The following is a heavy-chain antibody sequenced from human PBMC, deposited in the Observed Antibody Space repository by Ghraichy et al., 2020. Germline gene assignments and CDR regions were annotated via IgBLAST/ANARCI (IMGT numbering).Heavy chain of an antibody. CDR2: IHYSGDT. Sequence: SETLSLTCTVSGDSISTDTYYWGWIRQPPGKGLEWIGIIHYSGDTYYSPSLKSQLTISVDTSTNELSLKLASVTATDTATYYCARHHSDSYHYYYMDVWGTGTTVTVSS. J-gene: IGHJ6*03. V-gene: IGHV4-39*01. CDR1: GDSISTDTYY. CDR3: ARHHSDSYHYYYMDV. D-gene: IGHD3-10*01.